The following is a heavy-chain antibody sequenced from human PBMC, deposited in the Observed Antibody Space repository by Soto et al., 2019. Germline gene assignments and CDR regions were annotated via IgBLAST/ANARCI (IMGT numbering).Heavy chain of an antibody. CDR1: GYTFTSYD. V-gene: IGHV1-8*01. CDR3: AVAHYGTAYYYYMDV. CDR2: MNPNSGNT. Sequence: GASVKVSCKASGYTFTSYDINWVRQATGQGLEWMGWMNPNSGNTGYAQKFQGRVTMTRNTSISTAYTELSSLRSEDTAVYYCAVAHYGTAYYYYMDVWGKGTTVTVSS. J-gene: IGHJ6*03. D-gene: IGHD3-10*01.